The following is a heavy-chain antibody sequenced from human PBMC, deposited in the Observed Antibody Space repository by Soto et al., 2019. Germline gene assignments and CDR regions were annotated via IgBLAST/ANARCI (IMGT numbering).Heavy chain of an antibody. CDR1: GGTFSSYS. CDR3: ARDRFDYYDSSGYQETIHWFDP. D-gene: IGHD3-22*01. V-gene: IGHV1-69*06. CDR2: IIPIFGTA. Sequence: GASVEVSCKASGGTFSSYSISWVLQAPGQGLEWMGGIIPIFGTANYAQKFQGRVTITADKSTSTAYMELSSLRSEDTAVCYCARDRFDYYDSSGYQETIHWFDPWGQGTLVTVSS. J-gene: IGHJ5*02.